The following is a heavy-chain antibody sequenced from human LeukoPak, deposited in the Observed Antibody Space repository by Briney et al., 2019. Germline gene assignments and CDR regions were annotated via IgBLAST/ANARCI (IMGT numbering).Heavy chain of an antibody. Sequence: PSETLSLTCAVSGYWGWIRQPPGKGLAWIGSIYHSGSTYYNPSLKSRVTILVDTSKNQFSLHLSSVTAADTAIYYCARVIAAGVGFDYWGQGTLVTVSS. CDR2: IYHSGST. V-gene: IGHV4-38-2*01. J-gene: IGHJ4*02. D-gene: IGHD6-13*01. CDR1: GY. CDR3: ARVIAAGVGFDY.